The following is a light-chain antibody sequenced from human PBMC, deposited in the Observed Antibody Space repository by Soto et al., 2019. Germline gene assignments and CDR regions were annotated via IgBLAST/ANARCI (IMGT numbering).Light chain of an antibody. CDR1: QSLLYSSNNKNF. J-gene: IGKJ5*01. CDR2: WAS. CDR3: QQYFTTPIT. Sequence: DIVMTQSPDSLAVSLGERATINCKSSQSLLYSSNNKNFLAWYQQKPGQPPKLLFYWASTRASGVPDRFIGSASGTDFTLTISSLQPEDAAVYYCQQYFTTPITFGQGTRLEI. V-gene: IGKV4-1*01.